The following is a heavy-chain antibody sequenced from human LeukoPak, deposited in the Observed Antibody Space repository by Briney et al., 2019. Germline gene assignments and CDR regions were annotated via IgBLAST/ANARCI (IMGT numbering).Heavy chain of an antibody. Sequence: SETLSLTCSVSDGSISSYYWSWIRQPPGKGLEWIGYIYYSGSTNYNPSLKSRVTISVDTSKNQFSLKLSSVTAADTAVYYCARAIAVAGLAWFDPWGQGTLVTVSS. CDR2: IYYSGST. V-gene: IGHV4-59*01. CDR3: ARAIAVAGLAWFDP. J-gene: IGHJ5*02. D-gene: IGHD6-19*01. CDR1: DGSISSYY.